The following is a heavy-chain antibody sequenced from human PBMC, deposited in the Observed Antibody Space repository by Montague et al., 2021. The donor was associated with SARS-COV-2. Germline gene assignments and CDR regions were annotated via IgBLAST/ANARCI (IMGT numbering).Heavy chain of an antibody. V-gene: IGHV4-59*01. J-gene: IGHJ3*01. CDR1: DDSIGSYH. CDR2: IYYSGT. Sequence: SETLSLTCSVSDDSIGSYHCSWIRQPPGKGLEYIGYIYYSGTNYXPSLKSRVTISVDTSNNQFSLKLSSVTAADTAVYYCARGAGGGTTFVYDLWGQGTMVTVSS. CDR3: ARGAGGGTTFVYDL. D-gene: IGHD2/OR15-2a*01.